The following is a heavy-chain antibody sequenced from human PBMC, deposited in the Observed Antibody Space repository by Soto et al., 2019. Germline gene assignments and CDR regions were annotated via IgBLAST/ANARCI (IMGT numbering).Heavy chain of an antibody. CDR1: GYTFTNYD. J-gene: IGHJ3*02. CDR2: INAGNGNT. D-gene: IGHD3-22*01. V-gene: IGHV1-3*01. CDR3: ARWITMIVVEFDI. Sequence: QVQLVQSGAEVKKPGASVKVSCKASGYTFTNYDIHWVRQAPGQRLEWMGWINAGNGNTKYSQKFQGGVTITRDTSASTAYMELSSLRSEDTAVYYCARWITMIVVEFDIWGQGKMVRVSS.